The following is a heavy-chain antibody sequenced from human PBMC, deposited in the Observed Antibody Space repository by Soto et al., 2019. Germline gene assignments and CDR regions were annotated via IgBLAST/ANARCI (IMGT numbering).Heavy chain of an antibody. D-gene: IGHD2-2*01. CDR2: IYPGDSDT. CDR3: ARSDIVVVPAAMPRISYYYYYMDV. J-gene: IGHJ6*03. V-gene: IGHV5-51*01. CDR1: GYSFTSYW. Sequence: GESLKISCKGSGYSFTSYWIGWVRQMPGKGLEWMGIIYPGDSDTRYSPSFQGQVTISADKSISTAYLQWSNLKASDTAMYYCARSDIVVVPAAMPRISYYYYYMDVWGKGTTVTVSS.